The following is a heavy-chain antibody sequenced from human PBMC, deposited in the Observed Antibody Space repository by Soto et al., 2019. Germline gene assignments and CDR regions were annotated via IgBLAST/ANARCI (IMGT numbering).Heavy chain of an antibody. Sequence: SETLSLTCNVSGGSISNFHLSWIRQPPGKGLEWIGYIYYSGNYYNPSLTSRVSMSLDKSKNQFSLRLSSVTAADTAIYYCATRITVFGLLIPPFDPWGQGTQVTVSS. V-gene: IGHV4-59*03. CDR2: IYYSGN. CDR3: ATRITVFGLLIPPFDP. J-gene: IGHJ5*02. CDR1: GGSISNFH. D-gene: IGHD3-3*01.